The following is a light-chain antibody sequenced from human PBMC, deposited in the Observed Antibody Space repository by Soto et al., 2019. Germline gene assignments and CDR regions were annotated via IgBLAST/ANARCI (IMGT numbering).Light chain of an antibody. CDR2: GAS. J-gene: IGKJ5*01. V-gene: IGKV3-20*01. CDR3: QQYAGPPTT. CDR1: RSVSSN. Sequence: EILMTQSPATLSVSPGERATLSCRASRSVSSNLAWYQQKPGQAPRVIMYGASRRATGIPDRFSGGGSGTDFTLTISRLEPEDFAVYFCQQYAGPPTTFGQGTRLEIK.